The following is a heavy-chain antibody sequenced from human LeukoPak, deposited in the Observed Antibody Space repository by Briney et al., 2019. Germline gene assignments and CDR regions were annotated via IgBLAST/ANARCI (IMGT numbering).Heavy chain of an antibody. CDR1: GFTFSSYS. D-gene: IGHD2-21*02. Sequence: GGSLRLSCAASGFTFSSYSMNWVRQAPGKGLEWVSYISSSSSTIYYADSVKGRFTISRDNAKDSLYLQMNSLRPEDTAVYYCARDLSGGDSPPDYWGQGTLVTVSS. CDR2: ISSSSSTI. J-gene: IGHJ4*02. V-gene: IGHV3-48*04. CDR3: ARDLSGGDSPPDY.